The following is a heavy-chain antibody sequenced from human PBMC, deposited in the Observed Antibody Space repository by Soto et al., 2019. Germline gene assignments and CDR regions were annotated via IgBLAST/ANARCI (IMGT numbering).Heavy chain of an antibody. Sequence: PGVSLRLSCAASGFTFSSYAMSWVRQAPGKGLEWVSAISGSGGSTYYADSVKGRFTISRDNSKNTLYLQMNSLRAEDTAVYYCDKDLLMGAETGYCSSTSCLDAFDIWGQGTMVTVS. CDR3: DKDLLMGAETGYCSSTSCLDAFDI. CDR1: GFTFSSYA. D-gene: IGHD2-2*01. CDR2: ISGSGGST. V-gene: IGHV3-23*01. J-gene: IGHJ3*02.